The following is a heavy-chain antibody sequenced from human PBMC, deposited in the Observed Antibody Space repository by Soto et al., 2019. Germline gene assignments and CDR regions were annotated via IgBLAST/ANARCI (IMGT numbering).Heavy chain of an antibody. J-gene: IGHJ5*02. V-gene: IGHV4-59*01. CDR1: GGSISSGY. Sequence: SETMSLTCTVSGGSISSGYWTWIRQPPGKGLEWIGYIYYGGSINYNLSLKSRVIISVDTAKNQFSLRLSSVSAADTAVYYCTGAYYDVSGYSLDPWGQGTSVTVSS. CDR3: TGAYYDVSGYSLDP. D-gene: IGHD3-22*01. CDR2: IYYGGSI.